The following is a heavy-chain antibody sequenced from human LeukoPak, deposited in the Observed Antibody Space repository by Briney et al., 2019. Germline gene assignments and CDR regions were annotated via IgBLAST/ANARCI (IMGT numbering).Heavy chain of an antibody. CDR3: AKGRDKYQLLSKNWFDP. D-gene: IGHD2-2*01. CDR1: GFTFDDCA. J-gene: IGHJ5*02. V-gene: IGHV3-9*01. CDR2: ISWNSGSI. Sequence: GGSLRLSCAASGFTFDDCAMRWVRQAPGKGLEGVSGISWNSGSIGYADSVKGRFTLSRDNAKNSLYLQMNSLRAEDTPLYYCAKGRDKYQLLSKNWFDPWGQGTLVTVSS.